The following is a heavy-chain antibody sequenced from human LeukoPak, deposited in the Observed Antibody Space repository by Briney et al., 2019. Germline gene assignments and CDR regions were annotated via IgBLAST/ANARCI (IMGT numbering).Heavy chain of an antibody. CDR1: GVSMNSYY. CDR3: ARHGSDYSFDY. CDR2: ISYSGST. Sequence: KPSETLSLTCTVSGVSMNSYYWSWIRQPPGKGLEWIGYISYSGSTNYNPSLKSRVTISVDTSKNQFSLKLRSVTAADTAVYYCARHGSDYSFDYWGQGTLVTVSS. D-gene: IGHD3-22*01. V-gene: IGHV4-59*08. J-gene: IGHJ4*02.